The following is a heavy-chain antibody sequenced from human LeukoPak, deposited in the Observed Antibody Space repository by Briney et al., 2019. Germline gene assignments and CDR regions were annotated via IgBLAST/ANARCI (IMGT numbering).Heavy chain of an antibody. D-gene: IGHD5-18*01. CDR2: IYTSGST. Sequence: SQTLSLTCTVSGGSICSGNYYWSWIRQPAGNGLEWIGRIYTSGSTNYNPFLKSRVTISLDTSKNQFSLKLTSVTAADTAVYYCARHQRGYSYNWFDPWGQGTLVTVSS. CDR3: ARHQRGYSYNWFDP. V-gene: IGHV4-61*02. CDR1: GGSICSGNYY. J-gene: IGHJ5*02.